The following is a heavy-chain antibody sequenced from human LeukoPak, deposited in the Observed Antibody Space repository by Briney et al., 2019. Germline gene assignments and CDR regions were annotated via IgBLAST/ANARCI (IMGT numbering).Heavy chain of an antibody. CDR2: ISGSGGST. V-gene: IGHV3-23*01. J-gene: IGHJ4*02. D-gene: IGHD3-10*01. CDR1: GFTFSSYA. CDR3: ANHITMVRGVIDY. Sequence: GGSLRLSCAASGFTFSSYAMSWVRQAPGKGLEWVSAISGSGGSTYYADSVKGRFTISGDNSKNTLYLQMNSLRAEDTAVYYCANHITMVRGVIDYWGQGTLVTVSS.